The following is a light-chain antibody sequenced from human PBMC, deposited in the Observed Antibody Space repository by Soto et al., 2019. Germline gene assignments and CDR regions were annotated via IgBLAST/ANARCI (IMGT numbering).Light chain of an antibody. CDR1: QRFSSN. CDR3: QQYNNGPFT. CDR2: GAS. J-gene: IGKJ2*01. V-gene: IGKV3-15*01. Sequence: EIVMTQSPATLSVSPGERATLSCRASQRFSSNLAWYQQKPGQAPTLLIFGASSRDSGIPARFSGSGSGTEFTLTICSLQSDDFAVDSCQQYNNGPFTFGEGNKREI.